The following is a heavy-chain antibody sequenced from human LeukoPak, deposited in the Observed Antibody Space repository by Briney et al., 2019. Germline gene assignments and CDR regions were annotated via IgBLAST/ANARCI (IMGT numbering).Heavy chain of an antibody. CDR2: IYNSGST. J-gene: IGHJ4*02. CDR1: GGSVSSYF. V-gene: IGHV4-59*02. Sequence: SETLSLTCTVSGGSVSSYFWGWIRQPPGKGLEWIGHIYNSGSTNYNPSLKSRITISVDTSKNQFSLKLSSVTAADTAVYYCARGRKAYCGGDCYDFDYWGQGTLVTVSS. D-gene: IGHD2-21*02. CDR3: ARGRKAYCGGDCYDFDY.